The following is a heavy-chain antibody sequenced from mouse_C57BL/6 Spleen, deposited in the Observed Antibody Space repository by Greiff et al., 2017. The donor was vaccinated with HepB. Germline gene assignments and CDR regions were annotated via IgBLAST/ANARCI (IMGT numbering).Heavy chain of an antibody. CDR2: IHPNSGST. J-gene: IGHJ2*01. Sequence: QVQLQQPGAELVKPGASVKLSCKASGYTFTSYWMHWVKQRPGQGLEWIGMIHPNSGSTNYNEKFKSKATLTVDKSSSTAYMQLSSLTSEDSAVYYCARGYYYGSSYHYWGQGTTLTVSS. V-gene: IGHV1-64*01. CDR3: ARGYYYGSSYHY. D-gene: IGHD1-1*01. CDR1: GYTFTSYW.